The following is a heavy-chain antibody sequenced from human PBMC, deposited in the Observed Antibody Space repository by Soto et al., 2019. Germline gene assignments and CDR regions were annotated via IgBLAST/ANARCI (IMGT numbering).Heavy chain of an antibody. D-gene: IGHD3-9*01. CDR1: GYTFTSYG. V-gene: IGHV1-18*01. J-gene: IGHJ4*02. CDR2: ISPYNGNT. Sequence: ASVKVSCKASGYTFTSYGISWVRQAPGQGLEWMGWISPYNGNTSYAQKFQGRVTMTTNTSISTAYMELSSLRSEDTAVYYCARVGPLRYFDASSDYWGQGTLVTVSS. CDR3: ARVGPLRYFDASSDY.